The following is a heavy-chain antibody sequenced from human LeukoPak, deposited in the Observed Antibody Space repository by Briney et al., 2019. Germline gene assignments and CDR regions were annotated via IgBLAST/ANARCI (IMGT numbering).Heavy chain of an antibody. D-gene: IGHD2-15*01. J-gene: IGHJ3*02. CDR3: ARLPVVVVAAPKKNAFDI. Sequence: SETLSLTCTVSGGSISSYYWSWIRQPPGKGLEWIGYIYYSVSTNYNPSLKSRVTISVDTSKPQFSLKLSSMTAADAAVYYCARLPVVVVAAPKKNAFDIWGQGTMVTVSS. CDR1: GGSISSYY. V-gene: IGHV4-59*01. CDR2: IYYSVST.